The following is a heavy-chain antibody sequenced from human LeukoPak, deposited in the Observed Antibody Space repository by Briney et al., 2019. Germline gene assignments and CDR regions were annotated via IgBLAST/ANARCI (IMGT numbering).Heavy chain of an antibody. CDR2: IKSKTDGGTT. V-gene: IGHV3-15*01. CDR1: GFTFSNYW. Sequence: GGSLRLPCAASGFTFSNYWMSWVRQAPGKGLEWVGRIKSKTDGGTTDYAAPVKGRFTISRDDSKNTLYLQMNSLKTEDTAVYYCTTASALYGSLNYWGQGTLVTVSS. J-gene: IGHJ4*02. CDR3: TTASALYGSLNY. D-gene: IGHD2-15*01.